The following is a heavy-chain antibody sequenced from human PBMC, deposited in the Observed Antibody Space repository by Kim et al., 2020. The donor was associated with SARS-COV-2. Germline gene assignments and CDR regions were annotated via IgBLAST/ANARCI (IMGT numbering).Heavy chain of an antibody. CDR2: IIPIFGTA. CDR1: GGTFSSYA. Sequence: SVKVSCKASGGTFSSYAISWVRQAPGQGLEWMGGIIPIFGTANYAQKFQGRVTITADESTSTAYMELSSLRSEDTAVYYCARDSIAAAGTVVSEANYYYYGMDVWGQGTTVTVSS. D-gene: IGHD6-13*01. V-gene: IGHV1-69*13. CDR3: ARDSIAAAGTVVSEANYYYYGMDV. J-gene: IGHJ6*02.